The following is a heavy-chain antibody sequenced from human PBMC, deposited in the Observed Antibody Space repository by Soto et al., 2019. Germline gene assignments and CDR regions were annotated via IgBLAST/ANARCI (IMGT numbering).Heavy chain of an antibody. J-gene: IGHJ6*02. D-gene: IGHD3-3*01. CDR1: GGSFSGYY. CDR2: INHSGST. V-gene: IGHV4-34*01. CDR3: ARAIDFGVVTYYYYGMDV. Sequence: SETLSLTCAVYGGSFSGYYWSWIRQPPGKGLEWIGEINHSGSTNYNPSLKSRVTISVDTSKNQFSLKLSSVTAADTAVYYCARAIDFGVVTYYYYGMDVWGQGTTVTVSS.